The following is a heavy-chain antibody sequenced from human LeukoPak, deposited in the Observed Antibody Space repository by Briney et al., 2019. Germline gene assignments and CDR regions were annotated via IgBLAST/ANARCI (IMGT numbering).Heavy chain of an antibody. Sequence: PSQTLSLTCTVSGVSISSGGYSWSWIRQPPGKGLEWIGYIYHSGSTYYNPSLKSRVTISVDRSKNQFSLKLSSVTAANTAVYYCAREGRWLPSYWGQGILVTVSS. J-gene: IGHJ4*02. V-gene: IGHV4-30-2*01. CDR1: GVSISSGGYS. CDR2: IYHSGST. CDR3: AREGRWLPSY. D-gene: IGHD5-24*01.